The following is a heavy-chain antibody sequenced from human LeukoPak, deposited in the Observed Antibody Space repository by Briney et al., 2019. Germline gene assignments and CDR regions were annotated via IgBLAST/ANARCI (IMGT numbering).Heavy chain of an antibody. V-gene: IGHV1-2*04. D-gene: IGHD2-2*01. CDR1: GYTFTGYY. CDR3: ARDRAYRSSTSCYQYYYYGMDV. CDR2: INPNSGGT. Sequence: ASVKVSCKASGYTFTGYYMHWVRQAPGQGLEWMGWINPNSGGTNYAQKFQGWVTMTRDTSISTAYMELSRLRSDDTAVYYCARDRAYRSSTSCYQYYYYGMDVWGKGTTVTVSS. J-gene: IGHJ6*04.